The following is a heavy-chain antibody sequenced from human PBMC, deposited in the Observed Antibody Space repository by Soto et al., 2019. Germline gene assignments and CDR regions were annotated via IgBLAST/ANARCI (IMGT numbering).Heavy chain of an antibody. CDR2: IIPIFGTA. CDR1: GGTFSSYA. J-gene: IGHJ6*02. CDR3: ARRAGITFGGVIVHYGMDV. V-gene: IGHV1-69*01. D-gene: IGHD3-16*02. Sequence: QVQLVQSGAEVKKPGSSVKVSCKASGGTFSSYAISWVRQAPGQGLEWMGGIIPIFGTANYAQKFQGRVTITADESTSTAYMERSSLRSEDTAVYYCARRAGITFGGVIVHYGMDVWGQGTTVTVSS.